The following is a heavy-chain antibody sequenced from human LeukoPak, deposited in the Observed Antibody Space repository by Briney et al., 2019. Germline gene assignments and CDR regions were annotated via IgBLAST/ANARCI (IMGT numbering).Heavy chain of an antibody. CDR1: GGSISSYY. V-gene: IGHV4-59*08. D-gene: IGHD3-22*01. J-gene: IGHJ4*02. CDR2: IYYSGST. CDR3: ARRSYYDSSGYYFEGTYFDY. Sequence: SETLSLTCTVSGGSISSYYWSWIRQPPGKGLEWIGYIYYSGSTNYNPSLKSRVTISVDTSKNQFSLKLSSVTAADTAVYYCARRSYYDSSGYYFEGTYFDYWGQGNLVTVPS.